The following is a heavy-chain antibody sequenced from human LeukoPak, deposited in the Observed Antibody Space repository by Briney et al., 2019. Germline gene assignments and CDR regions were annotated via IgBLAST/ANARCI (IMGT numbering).Heavy chain of an antibody. J-gene: IGHJ4*02. CDR2: IYSGGST. CDR3: ASANPWGVVPAAICYY. CDR1: GFTVSSNY. V-gene: IGHV3-53*05. D-gene: IGHD2-2*01. Sequence: GGSLRLSCAASGFTVSSNYMSWVRQAPGKGLEWVSVIYSGGSTYYADSVKGRFTISRDNSKNMLYLQLNSLRTEDTAVYFCASANPWGVVPAAICYYWGQGTLVTVSS.